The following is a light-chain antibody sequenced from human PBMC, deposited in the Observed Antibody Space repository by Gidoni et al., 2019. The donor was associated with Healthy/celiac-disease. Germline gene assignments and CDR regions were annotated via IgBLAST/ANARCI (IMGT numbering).Light chain of an antibody. CDR1: QSMSSH. CDR2: AAS. J-gene: IGKJ4*01. V-gene: IGKV1-39*01. CDR3: QQSYSTPRG. Sequence: DIQMTQSPASLSASVGDRFTITCRASQSMSSHLNWYQQKPGKAPKLLIYAASILQSGVPSRFSGSGSGTDFTLTISSLQPEDFATYYCQQSYSTPRGFGGGTKVEIK.